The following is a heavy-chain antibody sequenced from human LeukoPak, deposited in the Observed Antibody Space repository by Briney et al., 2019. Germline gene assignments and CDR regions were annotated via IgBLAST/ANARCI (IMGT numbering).Heavy chain of an antibody. Sequence: GRSLRLSCAASGFTFNNYAMSWVRQAPGKGLEWVSVISGSGGSTFYADSVKGRFTISRDNSKNTLYLQMNSLRAEDTAVYYCARVNARAPDYWGQGTLVTVSS. V-gene: IGHV3-23*01. J-gene: IGHJ4*02. CDR1: GFTFNNYA. CDR2: ISGSGGST. CDR3: ARVNARAPDY. D-gene: IGHD2-2*01.